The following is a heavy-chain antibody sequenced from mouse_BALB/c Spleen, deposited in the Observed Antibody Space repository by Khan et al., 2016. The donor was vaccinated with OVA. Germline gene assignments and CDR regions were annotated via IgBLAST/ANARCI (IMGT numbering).Heavy chain of an antibody. CDR3: SCCGRFIPAATCFPY. J-gene: IGHJ3*01. D-gene: IGHD1-2*01. V-gene: IGHV1-59*01. Sequence: QVQLQQPGTELVMPGASVKMSCKASGYTFTSYWMHWVKQRPGKGLEWIGGIDPYDKYVTYNQKFKGKATLTVDTSYSTAYMQLSSLTSVHSAVYYCSCCGRFIPAATCFPYLGHCPLVPVS. CDR1: GYTFTSYW. CDR2: IDPYDKYV.